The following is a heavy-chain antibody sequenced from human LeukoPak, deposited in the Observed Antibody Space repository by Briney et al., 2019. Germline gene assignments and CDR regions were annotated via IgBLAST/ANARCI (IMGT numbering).Heavy chain of an antibody. Sequence: GSLRLSCAASGFTFSSYAMHWVRQAPGKGLEWVAVISYDGSNKYYADSVKGRFTISRDNSKNTLYLQMNSLRAEDTAVYYCAKDRFVRAAAGTPYFDYWGQGTLVTVSS. CDR2: ISYDGSNK. CDR3: AKDRFVRAAAGTPYFDY. J-gene: IGHJ4*02. D-gene: IGHD6-13*01. V-gene: IGHV3-30-3*01. CDR1: GFTFSSYA.